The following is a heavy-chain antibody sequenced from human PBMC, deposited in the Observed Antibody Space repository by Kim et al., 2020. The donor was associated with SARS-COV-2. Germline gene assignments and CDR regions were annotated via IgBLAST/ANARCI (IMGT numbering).Heavy chain of an antibody. Sequence: GESLKISCRGSGYSFGSYWLAWLRQTPGRGWEWRGVIYPGDSDIRYSPSFEGQVTISADKSINTVHLRWSSLKASDSARYFCARGFWYSGSCFFDYWGQGSLVTVSS. CDR1: GYSFGSYW. CDR3: ARGFWYSGSCFFDY. CDR2: IYPGDSDI. V-gene: IGHV5-51*01. D-gene: IGHD1-26*01. J-gene: IGHJ4*03.